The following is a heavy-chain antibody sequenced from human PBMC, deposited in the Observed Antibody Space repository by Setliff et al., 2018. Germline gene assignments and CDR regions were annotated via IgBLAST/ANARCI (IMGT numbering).Heavy chain of an antibody. CDR1: GGSISSGSYY. CDR2: IYYTGNT. Sequence: SETLSLTCTVSGGSISSGSYYWGWIRQPPGKGLEWIGSIYYTGNTYYNPSLKSRVTLSINRSNNQVSLKLRSVTAADTAVYYCARSTYYSTWHYFDHWGQGILVTVSS. CDR3: ARSTYYSTWHYFDH. J-gene: IGHJ4*02. D-gene: IGHD3-16*01. V-gene: IGHV4-39*01.